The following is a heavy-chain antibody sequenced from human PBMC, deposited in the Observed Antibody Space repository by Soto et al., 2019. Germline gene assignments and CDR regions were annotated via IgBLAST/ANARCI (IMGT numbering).Heavy chain of an antibody. CDR3: VKGGPSCDILNDF. Sequence: GGSLRLSCAASGFTFSTHVMSWVRQPPGKGLEWVLGISGGGSRTDYADSVKGRFTISRDTSKNTLYLQMNSLRFEDTAVYYCVKGGPSCDILNDFWGQGTLVTVSS. J-gene: IGHJ4*02. V-gene: IGHV3-23*01. CDR2: ISGGGSRT. CDR1: GFTFSTHV. D-gene: IGHD3-9*01.